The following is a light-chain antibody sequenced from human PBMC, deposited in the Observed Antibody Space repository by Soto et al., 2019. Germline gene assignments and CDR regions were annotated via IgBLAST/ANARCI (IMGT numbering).Light chain of an antibody. J-gene: IGLJ1*01. CDR2: DDN. Sequence: VLTLPPSLSAAPGQKVTISCSGSSSNIGGNSVSWYQQLPGTAPKLLIYDDNKRPSGIPDRFSGSKSGTSATLGITGFQTGDEADYYCGSWDSSLSAYVFGTGTKV. CDR1: SSNIGGNS. CDR3: GSWDSSLSAYV. V-gene: IGLV1-51*01.